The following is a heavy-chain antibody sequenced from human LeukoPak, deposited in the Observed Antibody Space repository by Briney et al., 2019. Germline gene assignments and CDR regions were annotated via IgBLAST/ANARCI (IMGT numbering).Heavy chain of an antibody. D-gene: IGHD3-10*01. V-gene: IGHV1-69*02. CDR1: GGTFSSYT. Sequence: ASVKVSCKASGGTFSSYTISWVRQAPGQGLEWMGRIIPILGIANYAQKFQGRVTITADKSTSTAYMELSSLRSEDTAVYYCARLGWFGETPFDYWGQGTLVTVSS. J-gene: IGHJ4*02. CDR2: IIPILGIA. CDR3: ARLGWFGETPFDY.